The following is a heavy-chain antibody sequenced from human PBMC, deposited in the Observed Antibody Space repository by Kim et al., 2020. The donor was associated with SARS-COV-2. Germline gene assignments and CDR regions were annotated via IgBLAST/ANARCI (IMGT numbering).Heavy chain of an antibody. J-gene: IGHJ4*02. Sequence: GGSLRLSCAASGITFGDYAMHWVRQGPGKGLEWVSGITWNSVNTDYADSVKGRFTVSRENSKNSLYLQMNSLRPEDTALYYCAKISAYYDRNAEGRDYWGQGTLVIVSS. D-gene: IGHD3-22*01. V-gene: IGHV3-9*01. CDR3: AKISAYYDRNAEGRDY. CDR1: GITFGDYA. CDR2: ITWNSVNT.